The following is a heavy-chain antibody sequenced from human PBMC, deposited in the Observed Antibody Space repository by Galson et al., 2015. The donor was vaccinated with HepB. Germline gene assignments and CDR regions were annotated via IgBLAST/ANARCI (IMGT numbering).Heavy chain of an antibody. D-gene: IGHD6-19*01. Sequence: SVKVSCKASGYTFTSYGISWVRQAPGQGLEWMGWISAYNGNTNYAQKLQGRVTMTTDTSTSTAYMELRSLRSDDTAVYYCARERSSGWVAGWIAVAGGDAFDIWGQGTMVTVSS. J-gene: IGHJ3*02. V-gene: IGHV1-18*01. CDR2: ISAYNGNT. CDR3: ARERSSGWVAGWIAVAGGDAFDI. CDR1: GYTFTSYG.